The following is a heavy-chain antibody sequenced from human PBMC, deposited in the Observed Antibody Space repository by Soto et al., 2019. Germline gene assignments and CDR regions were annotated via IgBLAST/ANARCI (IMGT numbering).Heavy chain of an antibody. CDR1: GYTFTSYY. V-gene: IGHV1-2*02. CDR2: VNPNSGGT. J-gene: IGHJ4*01. D-gene: IGHD6-6*01. CDR3: ARSIAARRTVDY. Sequence: SVKVACTAYGYTFTSYYMSWVREAPGQGLEWMGWVNPNSGGTNYDQKFQGRVTMTRDTSITTAYMELRRLRSEGTAVYYGARSIAARRTVDYWGQGTLVPVSS.